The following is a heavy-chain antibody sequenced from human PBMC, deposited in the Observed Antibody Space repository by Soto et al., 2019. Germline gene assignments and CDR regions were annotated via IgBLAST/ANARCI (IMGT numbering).Heavy chain of an antibody. Sequence: SETLSLTCAVYGGSFSGYYWSWIRQPPGKGLEWIGEINHSGSTNYNPSLKSRVTISVDTSKNQFSLKLSSVTAADTAVYYCARGDIVATIFDYWGQGTLVTV. V-gene: IGHV4-34*01. J-gene: IGHJ4*02. CDR1: GGSFSGYY. CDR2: INHSGST. D-gene: IGHD5-12*01. CDR3: ARGDIVATIFDY.